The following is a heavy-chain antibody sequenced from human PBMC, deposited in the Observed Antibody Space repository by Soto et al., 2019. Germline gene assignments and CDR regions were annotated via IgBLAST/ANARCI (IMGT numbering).Heavy chain of an antibody. D-gene: IGHD3-22*01. Sequence: GGSLRLSCAASGFTFSSYAMSWVRQAPGEGLEWVSAISGSGGSTYYADSVKGRFTISRDNSKNTLYLQMNSLRAEDTAVYYCAKDHGLLVVITLFDYWGQGTLVTVSS. V-gene: IGHV3-23*01. CDR3: AKDHGLLVVITLFDY. CDR2: ISGSGGST. CDR1: GFTFSSYA. J-gene: IGHJ4*02.